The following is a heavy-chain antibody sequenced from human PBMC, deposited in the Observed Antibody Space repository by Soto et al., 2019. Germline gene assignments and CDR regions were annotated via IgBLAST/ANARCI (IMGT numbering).Heavy chain of an antibody. CDR1: GFSFRDYG. J-gene: IGHJ4*02. CDR2: IIGNGDTA. CDR3: AKDYDYGDSLHFDC. V-gene: IGHV3-23*01. Sequence: EVQLLEAGGGLVQPGGSLRLSCAASGFSFRDYGMSWVRQAPGKGLEWLSAIIGNGDTAYYADSVRGRFTISRDNSKNTLYLQLNDLGAEDTAIYYCAKDYDYGDSLHFDCWGQGTLVTVSS. D-gene: IGHD4-17*01.